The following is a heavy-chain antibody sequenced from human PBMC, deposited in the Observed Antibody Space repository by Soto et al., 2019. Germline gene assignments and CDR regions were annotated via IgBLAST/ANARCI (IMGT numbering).Heavy chain of an antibody. CDR1: GYSFTTSW. Sequence: GESLKISCKGSGYSFTTSWIVWVHQMPGRGLEWMGMIYPGDSDTRYSPSFRGHVTFSADKSITTAYLQWSSLKASDTAIYYCARLHNGYDHYFDFWGQGTPVTVSS. J-gene: IGHJ4*02. V-gene: IGHV5-51*07. CDR2: IYPGDSDT. CDR3: ARLHNGYDHYFDF. D-gene: IGHD5-12*01.